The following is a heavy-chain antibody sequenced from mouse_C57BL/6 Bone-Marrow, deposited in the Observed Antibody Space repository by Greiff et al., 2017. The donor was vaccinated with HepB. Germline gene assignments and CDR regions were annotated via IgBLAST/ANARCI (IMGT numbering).Heavy chain of an antibody. CDR3: ARTAQATWTWFAY. CDR2: IDPSDSYT. D-gene: IGHD3-2*02. V-gene: IGHV1-69*01. CDR1: GYTFTSYW. J-gene: IGHJ3*01. Sequence: QVQLQQSGAELVMPGASVKLSCKASGYTFTSYWMHWVKQRPGQGLEWIGEIDPSDSYTNYNQKFKGKSTLTVDKSSNTAYMQLSSLTSEDSAVYYCARTAQATWTWFAYWGQGTLVTVSA.